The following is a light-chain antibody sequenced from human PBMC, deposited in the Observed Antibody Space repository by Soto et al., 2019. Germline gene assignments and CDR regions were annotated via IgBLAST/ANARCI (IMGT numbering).Light chain of an antibody. CDR1: QSTSSY. CDR2: QAS. J-gene: IGKJ4*01. V-gene: IGKV1-5*03. CDR3: QQYGSALP. Sequence: DIQMTQSPSTLSASVGDRVTITCRASQSTSSYLAWYQQKPGKAPKLLIYQASSLENGVPSRFSGSGSGTDFTLTISRLEPEDFAVYYCQQYGSALPFGGGTKVDIK.